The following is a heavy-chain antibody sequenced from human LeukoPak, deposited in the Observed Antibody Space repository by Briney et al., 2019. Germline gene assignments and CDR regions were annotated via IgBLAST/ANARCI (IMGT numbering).Heavy chain of an antibody. CDR2: IGWNSGGI. J-gene: IGHJ4*02. CDR3: VKVTAAGFVDH. V-gene: IGHV3-9*01. Sequence: GGSLRLSCAASGFTFSSYDMHWVRQATGKGLEWVSGIGWNSGGIVYADSVKDRFTISRDNAKKSLYLQMNSLGAEDTALYYCVKVTAAGFVDHWGQGTLVTVSS. D-gene: IGHD6-13*01. CDR1: GFTFSSYD.